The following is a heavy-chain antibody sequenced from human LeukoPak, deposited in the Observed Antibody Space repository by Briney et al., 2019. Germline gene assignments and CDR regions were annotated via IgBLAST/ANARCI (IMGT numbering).Heavy chain of an antibody. CDR2: ISYDGSNK. CDR1: GFTFSSYA. V-gene: IGHV3-30*04. J-gene: IGHJ6*03. D-gene: IGHD1-26*01. Sequence: LGGSLRLSCAASGFTFSSYAMHWVRQAPGKGLEWVAVISYDGSNKYYADSVKGRFTISRDNSKNTLYLQMDSLRADDTAVYYCARSRSYSTPSFFYYYYLDVWGEGTTVTISS. CDR3: ARSRSYSTPSFFYYYYLDV.